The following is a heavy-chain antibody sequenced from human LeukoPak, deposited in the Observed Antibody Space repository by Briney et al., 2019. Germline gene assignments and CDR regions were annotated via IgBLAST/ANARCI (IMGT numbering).Heavy chain of an antibody. CDR1: GYTFTSYA. Sequence: GASVKVSCKASGYTFTSYAMHWVRQAPGQRLEWMGWIVVGSGNTNYAQKFQERVTITRDMSTSTAYMELSSLRSEDTAVYYCAADRDYYDSSGYSFDYWGQGTLVTVSS. V-gene: IGHV1-58*02. J-gene: IGHJ4*02. CDR2: IVVGSGNT. CDR3: AADRDYYDSSGYSFDY. D-gene: IGHD3-22*01.